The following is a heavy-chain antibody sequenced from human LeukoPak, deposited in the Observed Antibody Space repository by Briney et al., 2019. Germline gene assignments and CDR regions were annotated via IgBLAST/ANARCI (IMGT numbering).Heavy chain of an antibody. V-gene: IGHV1-18*01. D-gene: IGHD3-22*01. Sequence: ASVKVSCKASGYTFTSYGISWVRQAPGQGLEWMGWISAYNGNTNYAQKLQGRVTMTTDTSTGTAYMELRSLRSDDTAVYYCARVPIYYDSSGYVDYWGQGTLVTVSS. CDR3: ARVPIYYDSSGYVDY. CDR2: ISAYNGNT. J-gene: IGHJ4*02. CDR1: GYTFTSYG.